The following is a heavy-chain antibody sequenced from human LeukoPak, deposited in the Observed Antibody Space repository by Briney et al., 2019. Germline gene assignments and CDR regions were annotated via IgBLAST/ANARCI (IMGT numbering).Heavy chain of an antibody. V-gene: IGHV4-30-2*01. CDR2: IYHSGST. D-gene: IGHD6-19*01. CDR3: ARGRLGLDCFDY. Sequence: SETLSLTCAVSGGSISSGGYSWSWIRQPPGKGLEWIGYIYHSGSTYYNPSLKSRVTISVDRSKNQFSLKLSSVTAADTAVYYCARGRLGLDCFDYWGQGTLVTVSS. CDR1: GGSISSGGYS. J-gene: IGHJ4*02.